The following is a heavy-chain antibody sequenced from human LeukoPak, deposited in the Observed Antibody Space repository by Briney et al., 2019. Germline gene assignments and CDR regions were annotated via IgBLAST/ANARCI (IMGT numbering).Heavy chain of an antibody. CDR1: GFTFSSYA. J-gene: IGHJ4*02. CDR2: ISGSCGST. V-gene: IGHV3-23*01. CDR3: AKASHGSSWSPFDY. Sequence: PGGSLRLSWAASGFTFSSYAMNWVRQAPRKGLEWVVVISGSCGSTYYADSVRGRFTISRDNSKNTLYLQMDSLRAEDTVAYYCAKASHGSSWSPFDYWGQGTLATVSP. D-gene: IGHD6-13*01.